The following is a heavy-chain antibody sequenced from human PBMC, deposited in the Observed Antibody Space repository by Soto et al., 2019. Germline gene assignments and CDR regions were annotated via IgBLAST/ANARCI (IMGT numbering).Heavy chain of an antibody. Sequence: QVQLVQSGAEVKKPGSSVKVSCKASGGTFSSYTISWVRQAPGQGLEWMGRIIPILGIANYAQKFQGRVTITADKSTSTAYMELSSLRSEDTAVYYCARAGYFGSSGMDVWGQGTTVTVSS. J-gene: IGHJ6*02. CDR3: ARAGYFGSSGMDV. CDR1: GGTFSSYT. D-gene: IGHD3-9*01. CDR2: IIPILGIA. V-gene: IGHV1-69*02.